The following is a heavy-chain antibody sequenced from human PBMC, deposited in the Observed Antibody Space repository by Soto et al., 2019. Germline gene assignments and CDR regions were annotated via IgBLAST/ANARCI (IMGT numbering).Heavy chain of an antibody. CDR2: ISYDGSNK. D-gene: IGHD3-22*01. CDR3: AKDRDYYDSSGSAFDI. CDR1: GFTFSSYG. J-gene: IGHJ3*02. Sequence: PGGSLRLSCAASGFTFSSYGMHWVRQAPGKGLEWVAVISYDGSNKYYADSVKGRFTISRDNSKNTLYLQMNSLRAEDTAVYYCAKDRDYYDSSGSAFDIWGQGT. V-gene: IGHV3-30*18.